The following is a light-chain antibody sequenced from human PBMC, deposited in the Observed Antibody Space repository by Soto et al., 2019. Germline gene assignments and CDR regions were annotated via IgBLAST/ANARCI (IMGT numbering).Light chain of an antibody. J-gene: IGLJ2*01. CDR1: SSDVGGYDH. Sequence: QSVLTQPDSVSGSPGQSITISCTGTSSDVGGYDHVSWYQQHPGRAPKLMIYDVSNRPSGVSNRFSGSKSGNTASLTISGLQAEDEADYYCSSYTSRNTLVFGGGTKLTVL. CDR2: DVS. V-gene: IGLV2-14*01. CDR3: SSYTSRNTLV.